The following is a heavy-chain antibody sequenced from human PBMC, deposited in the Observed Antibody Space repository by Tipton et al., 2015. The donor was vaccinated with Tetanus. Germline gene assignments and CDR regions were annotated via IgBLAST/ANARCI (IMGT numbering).Heavy chain of an antibody. V-gene: IGHV4-59*08. Sequence: TLSLTCTVSGGSMSNNYWSWIRQPPGRGLEWIAYIFHSGSTYYNPSLKSRVTISVDTSQKQISLKLTSVTAADTAVYYCARGEAYGDYPAMYFFDNWGQGTLLTVSS. J-gene: IGHJ4*02. CDR1: GGSMSNNY. D-gene: IGHD4-17*01. CDR3: ARGEAYGDYPAMYFFDN. CDR2: IFHSGST.